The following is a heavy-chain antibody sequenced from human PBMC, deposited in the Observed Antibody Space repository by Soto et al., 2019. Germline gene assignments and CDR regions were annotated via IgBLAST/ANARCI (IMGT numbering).Heavy chain of an antibody. CDR1: GYIFVNYG. V-gene: IGHV1-18*01. J-gene: IGHJ6*02. CDR2: ISTYSGNT. CDR3: AMVDKSVTPTPQDV. Sequence: QVQLVQSGDEVRKPGSSVKVSCKASGYIFVNYGIAWVRQAPGQGLEWMGWISTYSGNTRYASKVQGRVRMTTDTSTSTVYMDLGSLTSDDTAVYYCAMVDKSVTPTPQDVWGQGTTVTVSS. D-gene: IGHD5-12*01.